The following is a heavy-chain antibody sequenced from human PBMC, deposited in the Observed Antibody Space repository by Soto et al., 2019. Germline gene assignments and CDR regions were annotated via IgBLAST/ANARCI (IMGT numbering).Heavy chain of an antibody. V-gene: IGHV3-20*01. J-gene: IGHJ3*01. CDR3: ARDGGVVVAVDAFDV. CDR1: GFTFDDHG. D-gene: IGHD6-19*01. CDR2: ITWNGATT. Sequence: EVQLVESGGGVVRPGGSLRLSCAASGFTFDDHGMTWVRQAPGTGLEWVSGITWNGATTGYADSVKGRFTISRDNAKNSLYLQMNSLRVEDTALYDCARDGGVVVAVDAFDVWGQGTMVTVSS.